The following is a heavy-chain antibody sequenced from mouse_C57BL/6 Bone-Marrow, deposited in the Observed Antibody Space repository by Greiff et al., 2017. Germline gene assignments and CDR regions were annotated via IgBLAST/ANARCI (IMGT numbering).Heavy chain of an antibody. CDR1: GYSITSGYY. CDR2: ISYDGSN. D-gene: IGHD1-1*01. Sequence: EVKLQESGPGLVKPSQSLSLTCSVTGYSITSGYYWNWIRQFPGNKLEWMGYISYDGSNNYNPSLKNRISITRDTSKNQFFLKLNSVTTEDTATYYCAREWAYYYGSRRRTWFAYWGQGTLVTVSA. V-gene: IGHV3-6*01. CDR3: AREWAYYYGSRRRTWFAY. J-gene: IGHJ3*01.